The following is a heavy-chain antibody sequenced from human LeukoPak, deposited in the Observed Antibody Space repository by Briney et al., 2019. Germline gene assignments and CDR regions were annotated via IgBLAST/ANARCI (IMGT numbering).Heavy chain of an antibody. D-gene: IGHD3-22*01. CDR1: GYTFSSHD. Sequence: GASVKVSCKASGYTFSSHDISWVRQAPGQGLEWMGRIIPILGIANYAQKFQGRVTITADKSTSTAYMELSSLRSEDTAVYYCARGGASYYYDSSGYSFDYWGQGTLVTVSS. V-gene: IGHV1-69*04. CDR3: ARGGASYYYDSSGYSFDY. J-gene: IGHJ4*02. CDR2: IIPILGIA.